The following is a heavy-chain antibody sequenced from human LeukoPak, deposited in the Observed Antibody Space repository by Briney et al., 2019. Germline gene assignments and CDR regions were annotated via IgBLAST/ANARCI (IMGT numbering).Heavy chain of an antibody. CDR1: GYIFTGYY. CDR3: ARGPTTVTRAFDY. J-gene: IGHJ4*02. Sequence: ASVTVSCKASGYIFTGYYMHWVRQAPGQGLEWMGWINPNSGGTNYAQKFQGRVTMTRDTSISTAYMELSWLRSDDTAVYYCARGPTTVTRAFDYWGQGTLVTVSS. V-gene: IGHV1-2*02. CDR2: INPNSGGT. D-gene: IGHD4-17*01.